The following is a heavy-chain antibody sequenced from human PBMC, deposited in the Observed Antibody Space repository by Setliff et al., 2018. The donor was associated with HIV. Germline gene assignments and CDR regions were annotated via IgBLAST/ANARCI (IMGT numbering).Heavy chain of an antibody. CDR3: ARRGGDTGYSYGARDAFDI. CDR2: INAGNGNT. D-gene: IGHD5-18*01. CDR1: GYTFTSYA. Sequence: GASVKVSCKASGYTFTSYAMHWVRQAPGQRLEWMGWINAGNGNTKYSQKFQGRVTITRDTSASTAYMELSSLRSEDTAVYYCARRGGDTGYSYGARDAFDIWGQGTTVTVSS. V-gene: IGHV1-3*01. J-gene: IGHJ3*02.